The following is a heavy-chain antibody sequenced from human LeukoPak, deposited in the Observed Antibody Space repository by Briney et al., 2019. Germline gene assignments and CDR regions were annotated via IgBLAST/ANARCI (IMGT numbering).Heavy chain of an antibody. CDR1: GFTFSSYW. V-gene: IGHV3-7*01. CDR3: ARRARADYDFWSGYYDGLFDY. J-gene: IGHJ4*02. D-gene: IGHD3-3*01. CDR2: IKQGGSEK. Sequence: PGGSLRLSCAASGFTFSSYWMSWVRQAPGKGLEWVANIKQGGSEKYSVDSVKGRFTTSRDNAKNSLYLQMNSLRAEDTAVYYCARRARADYDFWSGYYDGLFDYWGQGTLVTVSS.